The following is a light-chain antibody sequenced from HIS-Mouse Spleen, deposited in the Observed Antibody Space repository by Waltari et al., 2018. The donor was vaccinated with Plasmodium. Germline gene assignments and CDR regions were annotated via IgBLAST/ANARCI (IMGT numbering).Light chain of an antibody. V-gene: IGLV3-19*01. CDR1: SLRSYY. Sequence: SSELTQDPAVSVALGQTVRITCQGDSLRSYYASWYQQKPGQAPVLVNSGKNNRPSGIPDRFSGSSSGNTASLTSTGAQAEDEADYYCNSRDSSGNHWVFGGGTKLTVL. J-gene: IGLJ3*02. CDR3: NSRDSSGNHWV. CDR2: GKN.